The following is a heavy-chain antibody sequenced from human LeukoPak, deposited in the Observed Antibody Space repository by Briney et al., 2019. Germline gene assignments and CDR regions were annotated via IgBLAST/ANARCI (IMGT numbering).Heavy chain of an antibody. CDR2: ISYDGSNK. CDR3: ARDRAAAGTGGDDAFDI. Sequence: GGSLRLSCAASGFTFSSYAMHWVRQAPGKGLEWVAVISYDGSNKHYADSVKGRFTISRDNSKNTLYLQMNSLRAEDTAVYYCARDRAAAGTGGDDAFDIWGQGTMVTVSS. V-gene: IGHV3-30-3*01. CDR1: GFTFSSYA. J-gene: IGHJ3*02. D-gene: IGHD6-13*01.